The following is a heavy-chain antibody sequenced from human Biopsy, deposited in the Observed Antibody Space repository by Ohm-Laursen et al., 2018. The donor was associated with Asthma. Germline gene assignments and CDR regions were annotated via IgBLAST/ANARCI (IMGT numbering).Heavy chain of an antibody. J-gene: IGHJ4*02. V-gene: IGHV3-53*01. D-gene: IGHD3-22*01. CDR1: GFAVSRDH. CDR2: IYSGGTS. CDR3: ARGDSSNWSHYYFDY. Sequence: SLRLSCAASGFAVSRDHMFWVRQAPGKGLEWVSVIYSGGTSHTADSARGRFTISRDYSKNTLYLQMHSLRAEDTAVYYCARGDSSNWSHYYFDYWGQGTLVTVSP.